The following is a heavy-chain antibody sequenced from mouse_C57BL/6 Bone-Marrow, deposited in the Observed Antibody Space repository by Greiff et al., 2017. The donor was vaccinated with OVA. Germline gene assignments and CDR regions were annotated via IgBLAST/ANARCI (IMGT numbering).Heavy chain of an antibody. V-gene: IGHV1-50*01. Sequence: QVQLQQPGAELVKPGASVKLSSNPSLYTFTSYWMQWVKQRPGQGLEWIGEIDPSDSYTNYNQKFKGKATLTVDTSSSTAYMQLSSLTSEDSAVYYCARERWLLRGFDVWGTGTTVTVSS. D-gene: IGHD2-3*01. CDR2: IDPSDSYT. CDR1: LYTFTSYW. J-gene: IGHJ1*03. CDR3: ARERWLLRGFDV.